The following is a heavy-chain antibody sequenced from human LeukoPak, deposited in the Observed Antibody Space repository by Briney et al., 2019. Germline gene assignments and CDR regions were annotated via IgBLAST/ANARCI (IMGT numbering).Heavy chain of an antibody. D-gene: IGHD3-22*01. CDR2: ISGSGGST. V-gene: IGHV3-23*01. J-gene: IGHJ4*02. CDR1: GFTFSSYA. CDR3: AKVQAMIVLGSRLDY. Sequence: PGGSLRLSCAASGFTFSSYAMSWVRQAPGKGLEWVSAISGSGGSTYYADSVKGRFTISRDNSKNTLYLQMNSLRAEDTAVYYCAKVQAMIVLGSRLDYWGQGTLVTVSS.